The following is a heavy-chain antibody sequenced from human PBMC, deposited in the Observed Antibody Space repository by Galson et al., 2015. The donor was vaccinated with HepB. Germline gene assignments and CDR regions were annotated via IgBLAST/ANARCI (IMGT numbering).Heavy chain of an antibody. D-gene: IGHD6-13*01. CDR1: GFTVNNNY. Sequence: SLRLSCAVFGFTVNNNYMSWVRQAPGKGLEWVSVVYSGGRTFYAGSVKGRFTISRDNSKNTLYLQMNSLRAEDTAVYYCARDLAEAGTGNWFDPWGQGTQVTVSS. V-gene: IGHV3-66*01. CDR2: VYSGGRT. CDR3: ARDLAEAGTGNWFDP. J-gene: IGHJ5*02.